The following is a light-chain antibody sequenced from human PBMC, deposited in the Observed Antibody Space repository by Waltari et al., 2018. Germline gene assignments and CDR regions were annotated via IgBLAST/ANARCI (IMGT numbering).Light chain of an antibody. J-gene: IGLJ3*02. CDR2: RNN. CDR3: AAWDDSLNGHWV. V-gene: IGLV1-44*01. Sequence: QSVLTQPPSASGTPGQRVTISCSGSSSNIGSNTVHWSQQLPGTAPQLLIYRNNQRPSGVPDRFSGSKSGTSASLAISGLQSEDEADYYCAAWDDSLNGHWVFGGGTKLTVL. CDR1: SSNIGSNT.